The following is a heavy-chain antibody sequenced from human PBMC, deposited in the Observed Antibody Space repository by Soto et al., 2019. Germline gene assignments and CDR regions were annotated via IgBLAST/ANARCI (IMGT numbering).Heavy chain of an antibody. V-gene: IGHV4-59*03. CDR2: VYKTGST. CDR1: GGSISSYY. CDR3: AGMSFTVFGEVIDNFYFYGTDV. J-gene: IGHJ6*02. D-gene: IGHD3-3*01. Sequence: PSETLSLTCNVSGGSISSYYWTWIRQPPGKGLEWIGYVYKTGSTNYNPSLKSRVTISLDTSKNQFFLNLSSVTSADTAVYYCAGMSFTVFGEVIDNFYFYGTDVWGQGTTVTVSS.